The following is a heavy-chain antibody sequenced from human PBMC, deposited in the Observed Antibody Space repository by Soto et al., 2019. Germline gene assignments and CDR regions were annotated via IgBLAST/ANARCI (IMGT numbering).Heavy chain of an antibody. CDR1: GFVFKDSS. D-gene: IGHD3-10*01. CDR3: TRLISAAQDY. V-gene: IGHV3-73*01. J-gene: IGHJ4*02. CDR2: IRDRAYNYAT. Sequence: GGSLRLSCEASGFVFKDSSIHWVRQASGKGLEWVGRIRDRAYNYATAYAASVKGRFTISRDDSNNKAYLQMDSLKTEDTAIDYCTRLISAAQDYWGQGTLVTVXS.